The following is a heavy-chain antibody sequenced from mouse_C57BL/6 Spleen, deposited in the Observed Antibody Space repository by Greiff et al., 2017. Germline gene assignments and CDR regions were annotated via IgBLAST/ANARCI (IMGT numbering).Heavy chain of an antibody. CDR3: ARRDPSPGYYFDY. V-gene: IGHV1-69*01. CDR2: IDPSDSYT. D-gene: IGHD3-3*01. Sequence: QVQLQQPGAELVMPGASVKLSCKASGYTFTSYWMHWVKQRPGQGLEWIGEIDPSDSYTNYNQKFKGKSTLTVDKSSSTAYMQLSSLTSEDSAVNYCARRDPSPGYYFDYWGQGTTLTVSS. J-gene: IGHJ2*01. CDR1: GYTFTSYW.